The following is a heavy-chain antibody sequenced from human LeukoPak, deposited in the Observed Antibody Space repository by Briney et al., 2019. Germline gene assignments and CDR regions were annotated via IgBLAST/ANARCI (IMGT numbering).Heavy chain of an antibody. V-gene: IGHV4-59*01. CDR1: GGSIISYY. Sequence: SESLSLTCTVSGGSIISYYWSWIRQPPGKGLEWIGYIYYSGSTNYSPSLKSRVTISVETSKNQFSLKLSSVTAADTAVYYCARVTGYMIEDYFDYWGQGTLVTVSS. CDR2: IYYSGST. D-gene: IGHD3-22*01. J-gene: IGHJ4*02. CDR3: ARVTGYMIEDYFDY.